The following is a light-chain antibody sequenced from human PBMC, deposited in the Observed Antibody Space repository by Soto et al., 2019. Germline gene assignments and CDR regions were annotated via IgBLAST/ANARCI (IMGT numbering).Light chain of an antibody. Sequence: QSVLTQPASVSGSPGQSITISCTGTSSDVGGYNYVSWYQQQSGKAPKLMIHEVSNRPSGVSNRFSGSKSGNTASLTISGLQAEDEADYYCSSYTSSPAYVFGIGTKVTVL. V-gene: IGLV2-14*01. CDR3: SSYTSSPAYV. J-gene: IGLJ1*01. CDR2: EVS. CDR1: SSDVGGYNY.